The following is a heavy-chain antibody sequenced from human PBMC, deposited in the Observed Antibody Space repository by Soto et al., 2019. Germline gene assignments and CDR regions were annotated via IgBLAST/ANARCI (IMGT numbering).Heavy chain of an antibody. CDR2: INHSGST. D-gene: IGHD1-26*01. Sequence: QVQLQQWGAGLLKPSETLSLTCAVYGGSFSGYYWSWIRQPPGKGLEWIGEINHSGSTNYNPSLKSRVTISVDTSKNQFSLKLSSVTAADTAVYYCARGGGELQIQPFDPWGQGTLVTVSS. J-gene: IGHJ5*02. CDR1: GGSFSGYY. V-gene: IGHV4-34*01. CDR3: ARGGGELQIQPFDP.